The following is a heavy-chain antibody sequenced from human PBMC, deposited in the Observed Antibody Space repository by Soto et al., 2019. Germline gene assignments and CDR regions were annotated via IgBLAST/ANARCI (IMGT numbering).Heavy chain of an antibody. CDR2: MSYDGSNK. Sequence: QGQLVESGGGVVQPGRSLRLSCAASGFTFSSYAMHWVRQAPGKGLEWVAVMSYDGSNKYYADSVKGRFTISRDNSTNTLYLQMTSLRAEDTAVYYWARDKSPYSSGWHNRHFDSWGQGTLVTVSS. CDR1: GFTFSSYA. D-gene: IGHD6-19*01. J-gene: IGHJ4*02. CDR3: ARDKSPYSSGWHNRHFDS. V-gene: IGHV3-30-3*01.